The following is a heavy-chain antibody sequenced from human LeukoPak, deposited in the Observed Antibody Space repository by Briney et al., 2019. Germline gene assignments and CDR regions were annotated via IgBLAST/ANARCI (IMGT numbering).Heavy chain of an antibody. D-gene: IGHD1-1*01. Sequence: QPGGSLRLSCAASGFTFSSFDTHWVRQPTGQGLEWVSTIGTASDTYYPGSVEGRFTLSRDNAKNSLYLQMNSLTAEDTAVYYCARGPPRGKYYYMDVWGKGTTVTVSS. CDR1: GFTFSSFD. V-gene: IGHV3-13*01. J-gene: IGHJ6*03. CDR2: IGTASDT. CDR3: ARGPPRGKYYYMDV.